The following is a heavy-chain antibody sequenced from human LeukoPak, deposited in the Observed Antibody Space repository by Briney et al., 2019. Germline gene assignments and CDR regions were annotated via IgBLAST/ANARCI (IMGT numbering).Heavy chain of an antibody. V-gene: IGHV4-59*08. Sequence: SETLRLTCAVSDNSFSSHYWTWFRQPPGKGLEWIGSISHIRSTNYNPSLKSRVTISVDTSKTQLSLKLSSMTAADTAEYYCARHGDTWGQGTMVTVSS. CDR1: DNSFSSHY. CDR2: ISHIRST. J-gene: IGHJ3*02. CDR3: ARHGDT.